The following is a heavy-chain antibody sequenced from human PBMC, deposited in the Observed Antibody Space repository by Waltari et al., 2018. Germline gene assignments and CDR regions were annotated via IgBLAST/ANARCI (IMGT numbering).Heavy chain of an antibody. CDR2: IYTSGST. V-gene: IGHV4-4*07. CDR3: ARDLGAAANYYYYYGMDV. Sequence: QVQLQESGPGLVKPSETLSLTCTVSGGSISSYYWSWIRQPAGKGLEWIGRIYTSGSTNSNPSLKSRVTRSVDTSKNQFSLKLSSVTAADTAVYYCARDLGAAANYYYYYGMDVWGQGTTVTVSS. D-gene: IGHD6-25*01. J-gene: IGHJ6*02. CDR1: GGSISSYY.